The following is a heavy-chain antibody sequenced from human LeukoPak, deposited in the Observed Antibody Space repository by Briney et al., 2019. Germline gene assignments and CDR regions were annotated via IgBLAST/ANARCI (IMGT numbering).Heavy chain of an antibody. V-gene: IGHV4-39*07. D-gene: IGHD5-12*01. Sequence: PSETLSLTCTVSGGSISSSSYYWGWIRQPPGKGLEWIGSIYYSGSTYYNPSLKSRVIISVGTSKNQFSLRLRSVTAADTAVYYCARDGLEMATKRGYYYGMDVWGQGTTVTVSS. J-gene: IGHJ6*02. CDR1: GGSISSSSYY. CDR2: IYYSGST. CDR3: ARDGLEMATKRGYYYGMDV.